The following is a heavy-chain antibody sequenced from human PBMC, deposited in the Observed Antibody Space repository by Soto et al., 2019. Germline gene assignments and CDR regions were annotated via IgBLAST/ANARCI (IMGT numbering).Heavy chain of an antibody. J-gene: IGHJ4*02. D-gene: IGHD3-10*01. CDR1: GGSISSSSYY. Sequence: PSETLSLTCTVSGGSISSSSYYWGWIRQPPGKGLEWIGSIYYSGSTYYNPSLKSRVTISVDTSKNQFSLKLSSVTAADTAVYYCARRVYGSGSHDYWGQGTLVTVSS. V-gene: IGHV4-39*01. CDR2: IYYSGST. CDR3: ARRVYGSGSHDY.